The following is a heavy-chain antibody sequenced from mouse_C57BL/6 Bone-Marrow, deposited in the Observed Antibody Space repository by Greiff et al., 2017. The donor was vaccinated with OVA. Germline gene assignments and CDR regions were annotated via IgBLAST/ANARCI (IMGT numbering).Heavy chain of an antibody. CDR1: GYTFTSYW. CDR3: AREGADGYYVFAY. Sequence: QVQLQQPGAELVRPGSSVKLSCKASGYTFTSYWMHWVKQRPIQGLEWIGNIDPSDSETHYNQKFTDKATLTVDKSSSTAYMQLSSLTSEDSAVYYCAREGADGYYVFAYWGQGTLVTVSA. D-gene: IGHD2-3*01. V-gene: IGHV1-52*01. CDR2: IDPSDSET. J-gene: IGHJ3*01.